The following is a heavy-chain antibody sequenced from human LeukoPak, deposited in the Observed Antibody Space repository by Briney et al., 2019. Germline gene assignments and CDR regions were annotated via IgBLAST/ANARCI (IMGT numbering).Heavy chain of an antibody. Sequence: GASVKVSCKASGYTFTGYYMHWVRQAPGQGLEWMGWISAYNGNTNYAQKLQGRVTMTTDTSTSTAYMELRSLRSDDTAVYYCARDGPYVVVGNFDYWGQGTLVTVSS. CDR1: GYTFTGYY. V-gene: IGHV1-18*04. D-gene: IGHD7-27*01. CDR3: ARDGPYVVVGNFDY. J-gene: IGHJ4*02. CDR2: ISAYNGNT.